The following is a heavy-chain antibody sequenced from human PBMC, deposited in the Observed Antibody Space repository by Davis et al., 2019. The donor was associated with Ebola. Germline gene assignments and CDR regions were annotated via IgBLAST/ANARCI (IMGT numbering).Heavy chain of an antibody. D-gene: IGHD1-14*01. CDR1: GGSISSYY. Sequence: MPSETLSLTCTVSGGSISSYYWSWIRQPPGKGLEWIGYIYYSGSTYYNPSLKSRVTISVDTSKNQFSLKLSSVTAADTAVYYCAREPGFSKYYFDYWGQGTLVTVSS. J-gene: IGHJ4*02. CDR3: AREPGFSKYYFDY. V-gene: IGHV4-59*12. CDR2: IYYSGST.